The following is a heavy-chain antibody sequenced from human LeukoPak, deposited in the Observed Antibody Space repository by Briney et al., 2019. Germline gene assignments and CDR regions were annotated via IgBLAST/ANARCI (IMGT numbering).Heavy chain of an antibody. D-gene: IGHD3-3*01. CDR3: ARGIGTYYDFWSGYYKSWAFDI. CDR2: MNPNSGNT. Sequence: ASVKVSCKASGYTFTSYDINWLRQATGQGLEWMGWMNPNSGNTGYAQKFQGRVTMTRNTSISTAYMELSSLRSEDTAVYYCARGIGTYYDFWSGYYKSWAFDIWGQGTMVTVSS. J-gene: IGHJ3*02. V-gene: IGHV1-8*01. CDR1: GYTFTSYD.